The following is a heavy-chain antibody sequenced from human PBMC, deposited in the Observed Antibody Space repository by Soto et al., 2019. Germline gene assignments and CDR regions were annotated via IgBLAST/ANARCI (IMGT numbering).Heavy chain of an antibody. D-gene: IGHD5-12*01. V-gene: IGHV1-46*01. J-gene: IGHJ6*02. Sequence: ASVKVSCKASGYTFTSYYMHWVRQAPGQGLEWMGIINPSGGSTSYAQKFQGRVTMTRDTSTSTVYMELSSLRSEDTAVYYCARDRSTYSGYDYPYYGMDVWGQGTTVTGSS. CDR1: GYTFTSYY. CDR2: INPSGGST. CDR3: ARDRSTYSGYDYPYYGMDV.